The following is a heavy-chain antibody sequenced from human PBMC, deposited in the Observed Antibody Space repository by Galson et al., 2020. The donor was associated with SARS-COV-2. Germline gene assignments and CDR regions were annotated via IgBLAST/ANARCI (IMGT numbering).Heavy chain of an antibody. V-gene: IGHV4-39*01. CDR2: IYYSGST. D-gene: IGHD3-10*01. CDR1: GGSFSSSSYY. CDR3: AGWDYYGSGSYSDY. Sequence: SETLSLTCTVSGGSFSSSSYYWGWIRQPPGKGLEWIGSIYYSGSTYYNPSLKRRVTISVDTSKNQFSLKLSSVTAADTAVYYCAGWDYYGSGSYSDYWGQGTLVTGSS. J-gene: IGHJ4*02.